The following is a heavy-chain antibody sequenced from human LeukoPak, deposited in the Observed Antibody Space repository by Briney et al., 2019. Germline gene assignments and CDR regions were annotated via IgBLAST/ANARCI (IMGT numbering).Heavy chain of an antibody. CDR3: ARTPSPFYFGSGSPEG. Sequence: GGSLRLSCAASGFTFSSYWMSWVRQAPGKGLEWVSYISSSSSTIYYADSVKGRFTISRDNAKNSLYLQMNSLRAEDTAVYYCARTPSPFYFGSGSPEGWGQGTLVTVSS. D-gene: IGHD3-10*01. V-gene: IGHV3-48*01. CDR1: GFTFSSYW. J-gene: IGHJ4*02. CDR2: ISSSSSTI.